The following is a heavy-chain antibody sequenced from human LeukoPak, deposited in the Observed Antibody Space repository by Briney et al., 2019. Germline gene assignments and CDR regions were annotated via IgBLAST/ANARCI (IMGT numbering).Heavy chain of an antibody. J-gene: IGHJ2*01. Sequence: PSQTLSLTCTVSGGSISSGGYYWSWIRQHPGKGLEWIGYIYYSGSTYYNPSLKSRVTISVDTSKNQFSLKLSSVTAADTAVYYCARDYYDSSGYYWDPNWYFDLWGRGTLVTVSS. CDR1: GGSISSGGYY. CDR3: ARDYYDSSGYYWDPNWYFDL. D-gene: IGHD3-22*01. V-gene: IGHV4-31*03. CDR2: IYYSGST.